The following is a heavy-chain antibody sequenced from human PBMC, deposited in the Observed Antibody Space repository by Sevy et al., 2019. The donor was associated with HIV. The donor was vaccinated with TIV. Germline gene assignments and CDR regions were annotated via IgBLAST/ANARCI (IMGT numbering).Heavy chain of an antibody. CDR2: FDPEDGER. D-gene: IGHD3-22*01. V-gene: IGHV1-24*01. CDR3: ASTREYYSDNSGYVDY. Sequence: ASVKVSCKFSGHTLTELPIHWVRQAPGKRLEWMGRFDPEDGERIYALKFQGRVTMTEDTSTDTAYMELSSLRSEDTALYYCASTREYYSDNSGYVDYWGQGTLVTVSS. J-gene: IGHJ4*02. CDR1: GHTLTELP.